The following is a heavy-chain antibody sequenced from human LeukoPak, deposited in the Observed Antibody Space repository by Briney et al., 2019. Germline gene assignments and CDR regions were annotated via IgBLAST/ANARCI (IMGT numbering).Heavy chain of an antibody. Sequence: SETLSLTCAVYGGSFSGYYWSWIRQPPGKGLEWIGEINHSGSTNYNPSLKSRVTISVDTSKNQFSLKPSSVTAADTAVYYCARVCSLKFGVVPKYFDYWGQGTLVTVSS. V-gene: IGHV4-34*01. CDR1: GGSFSGYY. CDR3: ARVCSLKFGVVPKYFDY. J-gene: IGHJ4*02. CDR2: INHSGST. D-gene: IGHD3-3*01.